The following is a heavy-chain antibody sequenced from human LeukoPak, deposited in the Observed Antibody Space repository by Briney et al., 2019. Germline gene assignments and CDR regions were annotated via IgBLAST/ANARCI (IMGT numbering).Heavy chain of an antibody. J-gene: IGHJ3*02. CDR3: ARVGYDFWSGSLFDAFDI. V-gene: IGHV1-18*04. D-gene: IGHD3-3*01. CDR1: GYTFTGYY. Sequence: ASVKVSCKASGYTFTGYYMHWVRQAPGQGLEWMGWISAYNGNTNYAQKLQGRVTMTTDTSTSTAYMELRSLRSDDTAVYYCARVGYDFWSGSLFDAFDIWGQGTMVTVSS. CDR2: ISAYNGNT.